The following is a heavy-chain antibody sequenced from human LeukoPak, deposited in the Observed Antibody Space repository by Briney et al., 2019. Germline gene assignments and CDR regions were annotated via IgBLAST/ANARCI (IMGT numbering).Heavy chain of an antibody. CDR1: GGSISSYY. CDR2: IYYSGST. J-gene: IGHJ4*02. Sequence: SETLSLTCTVPGGSISSYYWSWIRQPPGKGLEWIGYIYYSGSTNYNPSHKSRVTISVDTSKNQFSLKLSSVTAADTAVYYCARGSSFVGATRRYYFDYWGQGTLVTVSS. V-gene: IGHV4-59*01. CDR3: ARGSSFVGATRRYYFDY. D-gene: IGHD1-26*01.